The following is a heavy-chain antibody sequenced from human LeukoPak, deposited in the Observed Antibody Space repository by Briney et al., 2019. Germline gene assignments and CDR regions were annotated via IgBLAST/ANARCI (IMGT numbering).Heavy chain of an antibody. CDR3: AASYGDHPLDY. J-gene: IGHJ4*02. Sequence: SEILSLTCAVYGGSFSDHYWSWIRQSPGKGLEWIGEITHSGSTNYNPSLKSRVTISVDTSKNQFSLKLSSMTAADTAVYYCAASYGDHPLDYWGQGTLVTVSS. CDR1: GGSFSDHY. V-gene: IGHV4-34*01. CDR2: ITHSGST. D-gene: IGHD4-17*01.